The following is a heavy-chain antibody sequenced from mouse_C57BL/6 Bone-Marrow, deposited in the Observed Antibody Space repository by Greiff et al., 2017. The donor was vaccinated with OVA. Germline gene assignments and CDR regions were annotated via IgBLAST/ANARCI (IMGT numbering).Heavy chain of an antibody. CDR1: GFSFNTYA. D-gene: IGHD2-5*01. CDR2: IRSKSNNYAT. J-gene: IGHJ4*01. Sequence: GGGLVQPKGSLKLSCAASGFSFNTYAMNWVRQAPGKGLEWVARIRSKSNNYATYYADSVKDRFTISRDDSESMLYLQMNNLKTEDTAMYYCVRGSNYRYYAMDYWGQGTSVTVSS. CDR3: VRGSNYRYYAMDY. V-gene: IGHV10-1*01.